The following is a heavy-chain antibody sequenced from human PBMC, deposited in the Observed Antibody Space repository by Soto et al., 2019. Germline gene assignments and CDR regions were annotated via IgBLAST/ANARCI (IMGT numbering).Heavy chain of an antibody. CDR2: INPYNGNT. CDR1: AYTFISYG. CDR3: ARVYYSDSSGFYPDY. Sequence: ASVKVSCKTSAYTFISYGISWLRQSPGQELEWMGWINPYNGNTNYPQKLRGIFTMTTDTSTSTAYMELRSLRSDDTAVYYCARVYYSDSSGFYPDYWGQGTLVTVSS. J-gene: IGHJ4*02. V-gene: IGHV1-18*04. D-gene: IGHD3-22*01.